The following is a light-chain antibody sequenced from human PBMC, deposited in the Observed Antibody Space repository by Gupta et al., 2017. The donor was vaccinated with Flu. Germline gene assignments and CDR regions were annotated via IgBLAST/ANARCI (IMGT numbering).Light chain of an antibody. V-gene: IGKV2-28*01. CDR2: LGS. CDR3: MQPLQTPWT. J-gene: IGKJ1*01. CDR1: QSLLHRNGYNY. Sequence: DIVITQSPLSLSVTPGEPASISCRSSQSLLHRNGYNYLDWYLQKPGQSPQLLIYLGSNRAAGVPDRFSGSGSGTDFTLKISRVEAEDVGVYYCMQPLQTPWTFGQGTRVDIK.